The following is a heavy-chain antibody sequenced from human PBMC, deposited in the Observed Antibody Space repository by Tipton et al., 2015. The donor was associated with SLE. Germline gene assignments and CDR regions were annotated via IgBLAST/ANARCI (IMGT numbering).Heavy chain of an antibody. Sequence: TLSLTCTVSGGSISNYYWSWIRQPPGKGLEWIGYIYYSGTTNYNPSLKSRVTISVDTSKNQFSLKLSSVTAADTAVYYCARGGGWYSYWYFDLWGRGTLVTVSS. D-gene: IGHD6-19*01. J-gene: IGHJ2*01. V-gene: IGHV4-59*01. CDR3: ARGGGWYSYWYFDL. CDR2: IYYSGTT. CDR1: GGSISNYY.